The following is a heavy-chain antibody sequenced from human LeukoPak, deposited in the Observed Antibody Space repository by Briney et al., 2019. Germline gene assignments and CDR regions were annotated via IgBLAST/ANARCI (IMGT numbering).Heavy chain of an antibody. CDR3: ARIGISARGTNFHH. CDR2: INSNSADT. CDR1: GYTFTSYG. J-gene: IGHJ1*01. V-gene: IGHV1-2*02. Sequence: ASVKVSCKASGYTFTSYGISWVRQTPGQGLERMGWINSNSADTNYAQNFQGRVTMTRDTSISTAYMELSRLRSDDTALYYCARIGISARGTNFHHWGQGTLVTVSS. D-gene: IGHD6-13*01.